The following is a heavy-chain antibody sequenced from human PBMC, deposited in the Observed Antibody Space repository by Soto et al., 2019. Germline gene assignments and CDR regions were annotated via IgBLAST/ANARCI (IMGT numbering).Heavy chain of an antibody. J-gene: IGHJ6*02. D-gene: IGHD2-2*01. CDR1: GYTFTGYY. Sequence: ASVKVSCKASGYTFTGYYMHWVRQAPGQGLEWMGWINPNSGGTNYAQKFQGWVTMTRDTSISTAYMELSRLRSDDTAVYYCARVGGCSSTSCPNYYYYGMDVWGQGTTVTVSS. CDR3: ARVGGCSSTSCPNYYYYGMDV. V-gene: IGHV1-2*04. CDR2: INPNSGGT.